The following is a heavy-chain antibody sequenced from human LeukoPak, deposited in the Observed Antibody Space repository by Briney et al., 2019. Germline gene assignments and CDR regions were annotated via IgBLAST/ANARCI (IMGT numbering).Heavy chain of an antibody. D-gene: IGHD3-16*01. CDR1: GGSISSSSYY. Sequence: SETLSLTCTVSGGSISSSSYYWGWIRQPPGKGLEWIGSIYYSGSTYYNPSLKSRVTISVDTSKNQFSLKLSSVTAADTAVYYCARVMSGVHWGQGTLVTVSS. V-gene: IGHV4-39*07. J-gene: IGHJ4*02. CDR3: ARVMSGVH. CDR2: IYYSGST.